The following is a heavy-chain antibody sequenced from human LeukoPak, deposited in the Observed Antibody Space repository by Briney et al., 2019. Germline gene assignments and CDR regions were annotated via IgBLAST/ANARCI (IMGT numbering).Heavy chain of an antibody. CDR3: AREFDYYGSGSYVDY. CDR2: ISSSSSYI. V-gene: IGHV3-21*01. Sequence: GGSLRLSCAASGFTFSSYSMNWVRQAPGKGLEWVSSISSSSSYIYYADSVKGRFTISRDNAKNSLYLQMNSLRAEDTAVYYCAREFDYYGSGSYVDYWGQGTLVTVSS. CDR1: GFTFSSYS. J-gene: IGHJ4*02. D-gene: IGHD3-10*01.